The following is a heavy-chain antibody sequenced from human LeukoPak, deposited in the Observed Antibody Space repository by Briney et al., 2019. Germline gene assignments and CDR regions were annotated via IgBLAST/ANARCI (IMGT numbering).Heavy chain of an antibody. Sequence: ASVKVSCKASGYTFTSYGINCVRQATGQGLELMGWMNPNSGNTGYAQKFQGRVTITRNTSISRAYMELSSLRSEDTAVYYSPRGGVAAGTRDHYYIDVWGKGTTVTVSS. CDR2: MNPNSGNT. J-gene: IGHJ6*03. CDR3: PRGGVAAGTRDHYYIDV. D-gene: IGHD6-13*01. V-gene: IGHV1-8*03. CDR1: GYTFTSYG.